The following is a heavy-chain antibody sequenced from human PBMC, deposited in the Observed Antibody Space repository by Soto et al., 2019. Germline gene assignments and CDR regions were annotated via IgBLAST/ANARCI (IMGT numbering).Heavy chain of an antibody. CDR2: INSVGNST. CDR1: GFTFSPFW. Sequence: EVQLVESGGGLVQPGGDLRLSCAASGFTFSPFWMHAVRQVPGKGPLWFSRINSVGNSTSYADSVKGRFTISRDNAKNRLYLQMNSLRAGDTAVYYSARGSNHFACWGQGPLVTVSS. J-gene: IGHJ4*02. D-gene: IGHD4-4*01. CDR3: ARGSNHFAC. V-gene: IGHV3-74*01.